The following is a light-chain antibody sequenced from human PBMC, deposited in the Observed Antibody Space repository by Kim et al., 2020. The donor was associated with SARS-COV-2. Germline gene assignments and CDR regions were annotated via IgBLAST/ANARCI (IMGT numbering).Light chain of an antibody. J-gene: IGLJ2*01. Sequence: VSPGQTASITCSGDKLGDKYACWYQQKPGQSPVLVIYQDSKRPSGIPERFSGSNSGNTATLTISGTQAMDEADYYCQAWDSSTVLFGGGTQLTV. CDR3: QAWDSSTVL. CDR2: QDS. V-gene: IGLV3-1*01. CDR1: KLGDKY.